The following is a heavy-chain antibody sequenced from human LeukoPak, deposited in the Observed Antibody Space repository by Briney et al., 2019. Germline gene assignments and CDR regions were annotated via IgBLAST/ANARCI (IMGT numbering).Heavy chain of an antibody. D-gene: IGHD3-22*01. CDR3: ARFDRYYDSSGYYYFDY. V-gene: IGHV5-51*03. CDR1: GYSFTSYW. Sequence: KPGESLKISCTGSGYSFTSYWMGWVRQTPGNGLEWMGIIYPGDSDTRYSPSFKGQVTISAVKSISTAYLQWSSLKASDTAMYYCARFDRYYDSSGYYYFDYWGQGTLVTVSS. J-gene: IGHJ4*02. CDR2: IYPGDSDT.